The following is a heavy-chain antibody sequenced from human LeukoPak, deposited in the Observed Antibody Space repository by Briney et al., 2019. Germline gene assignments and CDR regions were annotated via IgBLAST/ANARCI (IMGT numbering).Heavy chain of an antibody. CDR1: GFTFSSYS. D-gene: IGHD1-26*01. CDR3: ARGLSGSYFDAFDI. V-gene: IGHV3-48*04. Sequence: GGSLRLSCAASGFTFSSYSMNWVRQAPGKGLEWVSYISSSGSTIYYADSVKGRFTISRDNAKNSLYLQMNSLRAEDTAVYYCARGLSGSYFDAFDIWGQGTMVTVSS. CDR2: ISSSGSTI. J-gene: IGHJ3*02.